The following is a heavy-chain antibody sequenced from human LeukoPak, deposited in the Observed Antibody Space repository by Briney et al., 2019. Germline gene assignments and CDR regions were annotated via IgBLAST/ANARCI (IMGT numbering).Heavy chain of an antibody. V-gene: IGHV3-23*01. CDR3: AKYRMPSTPYFDY. Sequence: GGSLRLSCAASEFTFSTYAMGWVRQAAGKGLEWVSTMNGSCGVTHYAHSVKGRFTISRENSKNTLFLQMSGLRDEDTAVYYCAKYRMPSTPYFDYWGQGALVTVSS. J-gene: IGHJ4*02. CDR1: EFTFSTYA. D-gene: IGHD2-15*01. CDR2: MNGSCGVT.